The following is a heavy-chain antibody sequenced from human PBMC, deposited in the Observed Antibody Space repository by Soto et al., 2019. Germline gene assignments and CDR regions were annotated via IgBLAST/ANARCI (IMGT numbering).Heavy chain of an antibody. CDR3: AKGPRGYFPSFRD. Sequence: QVQLVESGGGVVQPGRSLRLSCAASGFTFSSYGMHWVRQAPGKGLEWVAVISYDGSNKYYADSVKGRFTISRDNSKNTLYLQMNSLRAEDTAVYYCAKGPRGYFPSFRDWGQGTLVTVSS. V-gene: IGHV3-30*18. CDR1: GFTFSSYG. D-gene: IGHD1-26*01. J-gene: IGHJ4*02. CDR2: ISYDGSNK.